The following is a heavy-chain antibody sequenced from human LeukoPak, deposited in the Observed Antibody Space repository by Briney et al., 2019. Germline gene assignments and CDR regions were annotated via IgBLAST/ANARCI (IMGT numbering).Heavy chain of an antibody. Sequence: SSETLSLTCAVYGGSFSGYYWSWIRQPPGKGLEWIGEINHSGSTNYNPSLKSRATISVDTSKNQFSLKLSSVTAADTAVYYCTRDTGYSSSWYQNWFDPWGQGTLVTVSS. J-gene: IGHJ5*02. D-gene: IGHD6-13*01. CDR1: GGSFSGYY. CDR3: TRDTGYSSSWYQNWFDP. CDR2: INHSGST. V-gene: IGHV4-34*01.